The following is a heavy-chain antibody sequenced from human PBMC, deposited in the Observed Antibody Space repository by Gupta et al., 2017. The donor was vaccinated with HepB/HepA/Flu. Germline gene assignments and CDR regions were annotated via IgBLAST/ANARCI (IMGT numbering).Heavy chain of an antibody. V-gene: IGHV3-7*01. CDR3: ERTYGDYEYAFEI. CDR1: GSPFSSYW. J-gene: IGHJ3*02. CDR2: IKQEGREK. Sequence: EVQLVESGGGLVQPGGSLRLSCSASGSPFSSYWMSWVRQARGKGLEWVANIKQEGREKYYVDSVKGRFTISRDNAKNSLYLQMNSLRAEDTAVYYCERTYGDYEYAFEIWGQGTMVTVSA. D-gene: IGHD4-17*01.